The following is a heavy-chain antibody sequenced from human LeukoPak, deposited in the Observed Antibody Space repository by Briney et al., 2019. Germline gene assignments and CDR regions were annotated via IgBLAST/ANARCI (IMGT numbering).Heavy chain of an antibody. V-gene: IGHV3-23*01. Sequence: GGSLRLSCAASGFTFSSYGMSWVRQAPGKGLEWVSAISGSGGSTYYADSVKGRFTISRDNSKNTLYLQMNSLRAEDTAVYYCARARGYCTNGVCYTGLLDYYYFDYWGQGTLVTVSS. CDR2: ISGSGGST. D-gene: IGHD2-8*01. J-gene: IGHJ4*02. CDR1: GFTFSSYG. CDR3: ARARGYCTNGVCYTGLLDYYYFDY.